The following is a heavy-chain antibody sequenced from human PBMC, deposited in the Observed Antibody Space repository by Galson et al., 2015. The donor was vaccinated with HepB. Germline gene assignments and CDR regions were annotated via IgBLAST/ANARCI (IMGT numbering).Heavy chain of an antibody. V-gene: IGHV3-30*09. D-gene: IGHD3-22*01. CDR1: GFSFSIYG. CDR2: VSYDGNDK. J-gene: IGHJ4*02. CDR3: ARDQRRQTGLYYSDSSDFFPPDY. Sequence: SLRLSCAASGFSFSIYGFHWVRQAPGKGLKWVSVVSYDGNDKYYADSLKGRFAISRDNSKSTVYLHMSGLRPEDTAFYYCARDQRRQTGLYYSDSSDFFPPDYWGQGALVTVSS.